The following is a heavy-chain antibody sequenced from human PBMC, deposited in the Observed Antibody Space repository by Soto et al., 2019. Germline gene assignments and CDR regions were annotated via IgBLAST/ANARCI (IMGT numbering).Heavy chain of an antibody. CDR1: GFTLSSYA. CDR3: ARVRALSTAYSSSWYDYYYYGMDV. J-gene: IGHJ6*02. CDR2: ISYDGSNK. V-gene: IGHV3-30-3*01. Sequence: GGSLRLSCAASGFTLSSYAMHWVRQAPGKGLEWVAVISYDGSNKYYADSVKGRFTISRDNSKNTLYLQMNSLRAEDTAVYYCARVRALSTAYSSSWYDYYYYGMDVWGQGTTVTVSS. D-gene: IGHD6-13*01.